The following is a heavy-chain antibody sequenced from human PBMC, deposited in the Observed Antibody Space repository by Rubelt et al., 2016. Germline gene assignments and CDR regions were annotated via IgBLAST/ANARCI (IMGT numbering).Heavy chain of an antibody. D-gene: IGHD5-24*01. Sequence: EVQLVESGGGLVQIGGSLRLSCAASGFTFSSYSMKWVRQAPGKGLEWVSSITDSGGSANYAESAKGRFTISRDNSKDTLYLQMNSLRAEDTAIYYCAIHRRSWYFDLWGRGTLVTVSS. CDR2: ITDSGGSA. V-gene: IGHV3-23*04. J-gene: IGHJ2*01. CDR3: AIHRRSWYFDL. CDR1: GFTFSSYS.